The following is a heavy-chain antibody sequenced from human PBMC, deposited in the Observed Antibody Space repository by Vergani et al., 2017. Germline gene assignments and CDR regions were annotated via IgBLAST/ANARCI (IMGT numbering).Heavy chain of an antibody. D-gene: IGHD5-18*01. CDR3: ARGGGQTALDL. J-gene: IGHJ4*02. CDR2: ISAYNANT. V-gene: IGHV1-18*01. Sequence: QVQLVQSGAEVKKPGASVKVSCKASGYTFTKFGITWVRQAPGQGLQWMGWISAYNANTNFAQKLQGRVFMTTDTSTRTAYMELRGLGSDDTAVYYCARGGGQTALDLWGQGTLVTVSS. CDR1: GYTFTKFG.